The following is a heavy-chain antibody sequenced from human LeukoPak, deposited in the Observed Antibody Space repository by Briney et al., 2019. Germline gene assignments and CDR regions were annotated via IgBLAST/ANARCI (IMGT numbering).Heavy chain of an antibody. CDR2: VYYSGST. V-gene: IGHV4-39*01. CDR1: GGSISSSSYY. D-gene: IGHD7-27*01. CDR3: ARLAGVNWLDP. Sequence: PSETLSLTCTVSGGSISSSSYYWGWIRQPPGKGLEWIGSVYYSGSTYYNPSLKSRVTISVDTSKNQFSLKLTSVTAADTAVYYCARLAGVNWLDPSGQGTLVTVSS. J-gene: IGHJ5*02.